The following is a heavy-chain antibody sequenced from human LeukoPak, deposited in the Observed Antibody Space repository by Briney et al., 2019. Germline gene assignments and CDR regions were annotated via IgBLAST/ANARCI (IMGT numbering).Heavy chain of an antibody. J-gene: IGHJ4*02. CDR2: IYPGNSDT. V-gene: IGHV5-51*01. CDR3: ARPYCRGRRCYVDY. D-gene: IGHD2-15*01. Sequence: GESLKISCKGSGYSFTSYWIGWVRQMPGKGLEWMGIIYPGNSDTRYSPSFQGQVTISADKSISTAYLQWSSLTAPDPPMYYCARPYCRGRRCYVDYWGQGPLVTVSS. CDR1: GYSFTSYW.